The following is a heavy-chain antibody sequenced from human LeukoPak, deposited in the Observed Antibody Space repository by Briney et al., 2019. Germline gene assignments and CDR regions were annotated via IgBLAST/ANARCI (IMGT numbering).Heavy chain of an antibody. V-gene: IGHV1-18*01. CDR3: ARDRESSVPAALILDAFDI. CDR2: ISAYNGNT. D-gene: IGHD2-2*01. Sequence: GASVKVSCKASGGTFSSYAISWVRQAPGQGLEWMGWISAYNGNTNYAQKFQGRVTMTTDTSTSTAYMELRSLRSDDTAVYYCARDRESSVPAALILDAFDIWGQGTMVTVSS. CDR1: GGTFSSYA. J-gene: IGHJ3*02.